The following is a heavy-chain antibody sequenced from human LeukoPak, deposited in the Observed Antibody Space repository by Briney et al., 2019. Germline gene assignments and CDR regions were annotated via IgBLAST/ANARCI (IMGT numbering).Heavy chain of an antibody. Sequence: SGTLSLTCTVSGGSISSYYWSWIRQPPGKGLEWIGYIYYSGSTNYNPSLKSRVTISVDTSKNQFSLKLSSVTAADTAVYYCARGVYGSVRRRSDAFDIWVQGTMVTVSS. CDR2: IYYSGST. D-gene: IGHD3-10*01. CDR1: GGSISSYY. CDR3: ARGVYGSVRRRSDAFDI. V-gene: IGHV4-59*01. J-gene: IGHJ3*02.